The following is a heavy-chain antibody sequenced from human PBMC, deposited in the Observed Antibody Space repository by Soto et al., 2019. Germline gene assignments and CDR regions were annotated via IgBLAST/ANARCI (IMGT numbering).Heavy chain of an antibody. CDR1: GFTFSSYS. Sequence: GGSLRLSCAASGFTFSSYSMNWVRQAPGKGLEWISYISSGSSTIYYADSVKGRITISRDNAKDSLYLQMNSLRDEDTAVYHWARVIRDYYYGMDVWGQGTTVTVSS. J-gene: IGHJ6*02. V-gene: IGHV3-48*02. CDR3: ARVIRDYYYGMDV. CDR2: ISSGSSTI.